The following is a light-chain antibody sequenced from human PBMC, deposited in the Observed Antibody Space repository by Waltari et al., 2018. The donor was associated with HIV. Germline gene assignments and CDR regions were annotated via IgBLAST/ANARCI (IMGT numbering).Light chain of an antibody. CDR3: QQYYNTPYT. CDR2: WAS. V-gene: IGKV4-1*01. J-gene: IGKJ2*01. Sequence: DIVMTQSPDSLAVSLGERATINCKSSTSVLHSPNNKNYLALYQQKPGQPPKLLIFWASTRESGVPDRFSGSGSGTDFTLTISSLQAEDVAVYYCQQYYNTPYTFGQGTKLEIK. CDR1: TSVLHSPNNKNY.